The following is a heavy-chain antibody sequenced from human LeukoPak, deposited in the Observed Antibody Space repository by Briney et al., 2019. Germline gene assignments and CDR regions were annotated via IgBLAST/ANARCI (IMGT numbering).Heavy chain of an antibody. CDR3: ARQAVDIVATTYAFDI. D-gene: IGHD5-12*01. V-gene: IGHV5-51*01. CDR2: IYPGDSDT. Sequence: GESLKISCKGSGYSFTSYWIGWVRQMPGKGLEWMGIIYPGDSDTRCSPSFQGQVTITADKSISTAYLQWSSLKASDTAMYYCARQAVDIVATTYAFDIWGQGTMVTVSS. J-gene: IGHJ3*02. CDR1: GYSFTSYW.